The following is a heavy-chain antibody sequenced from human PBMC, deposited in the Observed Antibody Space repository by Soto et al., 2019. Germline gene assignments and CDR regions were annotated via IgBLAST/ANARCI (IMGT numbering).Heavy chain of an antibody. CDR2: ISDTSGTT. CDR3: AEVAMVRGVPNRFDS. CDR1: GFTFSSHS. Sequence: EVQLLESGGGLVQPGGSLRLSCAASGFTFSSHSMTWVRQAPGKGLEWVSHISDTSGTTYYADSVKGRFTISRDKTKSRPSLRMSSLRSVDSAVYYCAEVAMVRGVPNRFDSWGQVPLVPVSS. V-gene: IGHV3-23*01. J-gene: IGHJ5*01. D-gene: IGHD3-10*01.